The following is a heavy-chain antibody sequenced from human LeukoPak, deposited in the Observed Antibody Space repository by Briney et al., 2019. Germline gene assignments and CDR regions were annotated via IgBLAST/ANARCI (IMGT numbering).Heavy chain of an antibody. CDR3: SRGSYNSGGTSDY. CDR1: GFTFSSYS. Sequence: TGGSLRLSCAASGFTFSSYSMNWVRQAPGKGLEWVSSISSSSSYIYYADSVKGRFTISRDNAKNSLYLQMNSLRADDTAVYYCSRGSYNSGGTSDYWGQGNLITVSS. J-gene: IGHJ4*02. D-gene: IGHD2-15*01. V-gene: IGHV3-21*01. CDR2: ISSSSSYI.